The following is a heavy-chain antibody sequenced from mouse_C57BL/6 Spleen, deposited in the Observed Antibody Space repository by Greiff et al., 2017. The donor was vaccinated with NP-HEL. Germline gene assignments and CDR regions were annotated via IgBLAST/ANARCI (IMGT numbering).Heavy chain of an antibody. V-gene: IGHV1-54*01. J-gene: IGHJ2*01. D-gene: IGHD1-1*01. CDR2: INPGSGGT. CDR1: GYAFTNYL. Sequence: VQLQQSGAELVRPGTSVKVSCKASGYAFTNYLIEWVKQRPGQGLEWIGVINPGSGGTNYNEKFKGKATLTADKSSSTAYMQLSSLTSEDSAVYFCARSTTVVATRDFDYWGQGTTLTVSS. CDR3: ARSTTVVATRDFDY.